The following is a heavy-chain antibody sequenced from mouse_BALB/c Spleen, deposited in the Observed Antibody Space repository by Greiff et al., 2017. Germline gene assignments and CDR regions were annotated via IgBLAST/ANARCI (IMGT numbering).Heavy chain of an antibody. CDR2: ISSGGGNT. CDR3: ARSLYYGNYWFAY. Sequence: SGGGLVKPGGSLKLSCAASGFTFSSYTMSWVRQTPEKRLEWVATISSGGGNTYYPDSVKGRFTISRDNAKNNLYLQMSSLRSEDTALYYCARSLYYGNYWFAYWGQGTLVTVSA. D-gene: IGHD2-1*01. J-gene: IGHJ3*01. CDR1: GFTFSSYT. V-gene: IGHV5-9*03.